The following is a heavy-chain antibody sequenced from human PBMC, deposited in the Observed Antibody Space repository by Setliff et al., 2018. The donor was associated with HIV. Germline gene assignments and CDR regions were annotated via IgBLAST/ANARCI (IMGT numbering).Heavy chain of an antibody. V-gene: IGHV3-66*02. D-gene: IGHD5-18*01. J-gene: IGHJ3*02. Sequence: GGSLRLSCAAPDFTVSSNGMTWVRQAPGRGLESVSLIYSGGSPYYADSVQGRFTISRDNSKNTLYLQMDSLRIEDTAVYYCARVGYKDASDIWGQGTMVTVSS. CDR1: DFTVSSNG. CDR2: IYSGGSP. CDR3: ARVGYKDASDI.